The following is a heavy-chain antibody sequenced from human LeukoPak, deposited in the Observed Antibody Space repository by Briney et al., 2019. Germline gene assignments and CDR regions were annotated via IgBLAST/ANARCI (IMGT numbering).Heavy chain of an antibody. V-gene: IGHV3-21*01. CDR3: ARVVGNWFDP. J-gene: IGHJ5*02. D-gene: IGHD2-15*01. CDR2: ISSSSSCI. CDR1: GFTFSSYS. Sequence: GGSLRLSRAASGFTFSSYSMNWVRQAPGKGLEWVSSISSSSSCIYYADSVKGRFTISRDNAKNSLYLQMNSLRAEDTAVYYCARVVGNWFDPWGQGTLVTVSS.